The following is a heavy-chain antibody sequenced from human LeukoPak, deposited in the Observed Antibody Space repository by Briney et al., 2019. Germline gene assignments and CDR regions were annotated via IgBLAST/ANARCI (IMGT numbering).Heavy chain of an antibody. CDR3: ARATVPAAIRYYYYGMDV. D-gene: IGHD2-2*02. CDR2: ISYDGSNK. J-gene: IGHJ6*02. V-gene: IGHV3-30-3*01. CDR1: GFTFSSYA. Sequence: GRSLRLSCAASGFTFSSYAMHWVRQAPGKGLEWVAVISYDGSNKYYADSVKGRFTISRDNPKNTLYLQMNSLRAEDTAVYYCARATVPAAIRYYYYGMDVWGQGTTVTVSS.